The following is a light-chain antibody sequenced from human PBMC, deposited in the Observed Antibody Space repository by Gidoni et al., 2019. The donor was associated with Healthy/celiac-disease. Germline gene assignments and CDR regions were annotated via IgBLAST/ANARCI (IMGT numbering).Light chain of an antibody. CDR2: GAS. Sequence: EIVMTQSPATLSVSPGERATLSCRASQSVNSNLAWYQQKPGQAPRLLIYGASTRATGIPARFSGSGSGTEFTLTISSLQSEDFAVYYCQQYNNWPPYTFXXXTKLEIK. V-gene: IGKV3-15*01. J-gene: IGKJ2*01. CDR3: QQYNNWPPYT. CDR1: QSVNSN.